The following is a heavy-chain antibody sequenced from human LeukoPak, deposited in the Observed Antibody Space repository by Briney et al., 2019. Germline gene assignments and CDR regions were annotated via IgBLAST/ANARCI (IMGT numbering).Heavy chain of an antibody. J-gene: IGHJ4*02. CDR1: GFTFSSYA. D-gene: IGHD3-10*01. V-gene: IGHV3-23*01. Sequence: GGSLRPSCAASGFTFSSYAMRWVRHAPGKGLEWVSTISGSGGATYYADTVKGRFTISRDNTKNTLYLQMSTLRAEDTAVYYCAKGFGAYFDYWGQGTLVTVSS. CDR2: ISGSGGAT. CDR3: AKGFGAYFDY.